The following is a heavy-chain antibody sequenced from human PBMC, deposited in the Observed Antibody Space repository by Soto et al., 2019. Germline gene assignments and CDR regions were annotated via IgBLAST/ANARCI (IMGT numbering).Heavy chain of an antibody. CDR2: IIPIFGTP. J-gene: IGHJ4*02. V-gene: IGHV1-69*01. Sequence: QVQLVQSGAEVKKPGSSVKVSCKASGGIFSTYAISWLRQAPGQGLEWMGGIIPIFGTPNYAQRFQGIVTITADESTSTDYMELSRLRSEDTAVYYCARDRDDYGSGNYYNRIDFWGQGTLVTVSS. CDR1: GGIFSTYA. D-gene: IGHD3-10*01. CDR3: ARDRDDYGSGNYYNRIDF.